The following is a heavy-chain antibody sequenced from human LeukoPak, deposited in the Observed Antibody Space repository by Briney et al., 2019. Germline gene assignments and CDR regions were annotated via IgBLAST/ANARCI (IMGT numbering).Heavy chain of an antibody. CDR1: GGSISSGDYY. D-gene: IGHD3-10*01. Sequence: SQTLSHTCTVSGGSISSGDYYWSWIRQPPGKGPEWIGYIHYSGSTYYNPSLKSRVTISVDTSKNQFSLKLSSVTAADTAVYYCARDRSGSDAFDIWGQGTMVTVSS. CDR2: IHYSGST. CDR3: ARDRSGSDAFDI. V-gene: IGHV4-30-4*01. J-gene: IGHJ3*02.